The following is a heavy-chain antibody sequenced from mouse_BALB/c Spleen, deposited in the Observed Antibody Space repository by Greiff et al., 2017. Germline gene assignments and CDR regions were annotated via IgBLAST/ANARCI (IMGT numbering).Heavy chain of an antibody. Sequence: QVQLQQPGAELVRPGASVKLSCKASGYTFTSYWMNWVKQRPEQGLEWIGRIDPYDSETHYNQKFKDKAILTVDKSSSTAYMQLSSLTSEDSAVYYGERGGVREGEWYFDVWGAGTTVTVSS. CDR2: IDPYDSET. CDR1: GYTFTSYW. J-gene: IGHJ1*01. D-gene: IGHD2-14*01. V-gene: IGHV1-52*01. CDR3: ERGGVREGEWYFDV.